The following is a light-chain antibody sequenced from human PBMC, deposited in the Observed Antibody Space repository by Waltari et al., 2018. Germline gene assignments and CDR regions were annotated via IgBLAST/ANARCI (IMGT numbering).Light chain of an antibody. Sequence: QSALPQPASVSGTPGQSITISCSGTTRDVGSYDLLSWYQQHPGEAPKLLICEVFKRPPDTSSRFSGAKSGSTASLTISGLQPEDEADYYCCSYAGRGTYVFGSGTKVTVL. CDR1: TRDVGSYDL. V-gene: IGLV2-23*02. J-gene: IGLJ1*01. CDR3: CSYAGRGTYV. CDR2: EVF.